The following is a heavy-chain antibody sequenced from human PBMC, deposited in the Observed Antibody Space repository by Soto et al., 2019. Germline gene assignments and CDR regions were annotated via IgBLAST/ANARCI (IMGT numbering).Heavy chain of an antibody. J-gene: IGHJ4*02. CDR1: GFTVSNNY. Sequence: EVQLVESGGGLIQPGGSLRLSCAVSGFTVSNNYMSWVRQAPGKGLEGVSVIYSGGYTAYGDSVKGRFTISRDNSKNQPWLEMNGGGAVDPWRLSWWPPAGGGGYWGQGTLVTVSS. D-gene: IGHD2-8*02. CDR2: IYSGGYT. V-gene: IGHV3-53*01. CDR3: WPPAGGGGY.